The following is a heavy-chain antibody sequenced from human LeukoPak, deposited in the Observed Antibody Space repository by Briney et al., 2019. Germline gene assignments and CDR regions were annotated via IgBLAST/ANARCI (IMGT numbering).Heavy chain of an antibody. CDR2: ISSSCSTI. CDR1: GFTFSYYY. Sequence: GGSLRLSCAASGFTFSYYYMSWIRQAPGKGVEWVSYISSSCSTIYYADPGKGRFTISRDNANNSLYLQMNGLRAEDTAVYDCARDRITIFGVVTYYYYYYMDVWGKGTTVTVSS. V-gene: IGHV3-11*01. D-gene: IGHD3-3*01. CDR3: ARDRITIFGVVTYYYYYYMDV. J-gene: IGHJ6*03.